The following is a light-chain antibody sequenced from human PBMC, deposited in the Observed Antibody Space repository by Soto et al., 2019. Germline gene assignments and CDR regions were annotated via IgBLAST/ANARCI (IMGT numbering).Light chain of an antibody. V-gene: IGLV1-47*02. J-gene: IGLJ3*02. Sequence: QSVLTQPPSASGTPGQRVTISCSGSSSNIGTNYVYWYKQLPGTAPKLLIYCNDQRPSGVTDRLSGSKSGTSASLAISGLRSEDEADYYCATRDNSLSRWVFGGGTKVTV. CDR1: SSNIGTNY. CDR3: ATRDNSLSRWV. CDR2: CND.